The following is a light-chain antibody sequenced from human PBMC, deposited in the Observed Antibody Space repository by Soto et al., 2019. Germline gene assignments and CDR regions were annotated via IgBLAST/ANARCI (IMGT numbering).Light chain of an antibody. J-gene: IGKJ1*01. Sequence: EFVLTQSPATLSLSPVDRATLSFRASQSISSSYLAWYQQRPGQAPRLLIYGASSRATGIPDRFSGSGSGTEFTLTISRLEPEDFAVYYCQQYGSSSWTFGQGTKVDIK. V-gene: IGKV3-20*01. CDR1: QSISSSY. CDR2: GAS. CDR3: QQYGSSSWT.